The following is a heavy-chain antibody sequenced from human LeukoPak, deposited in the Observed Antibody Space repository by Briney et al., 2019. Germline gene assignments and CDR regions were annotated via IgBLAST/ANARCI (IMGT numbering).Heavy chain of an antibody. D-gene: IGHD2-15*01. CDR1: GYTFTSYG. J-gene: IGHJ4*02. CDR3: ARNCSGGSCYPFDY. CDR2: ISAYNGNT. Sequence: ASVKVSCKASGYTFTSYGISSVRQAPGQGLEWMGWISAYNGNTNYAQKLQGRVTMTTDTSTSTAYMELRSLRSDGTAVYYCARNCSGGSCYPFDYWGQGTLVTVSS. V-gene: IGHV1-18*01.